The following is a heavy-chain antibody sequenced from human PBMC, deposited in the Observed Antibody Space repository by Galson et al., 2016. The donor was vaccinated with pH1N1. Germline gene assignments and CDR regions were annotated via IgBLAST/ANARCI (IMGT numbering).Heavy chain of an antibody. J-gene: IGHJ4*02. D-gene: IGHD3-16*02. CDR3: ARSRYFSFDY. CDR2: ISKDENNV. Sequence: SLRLSCAASGFTLSCCAMHWVRQAPGKGLECVALISKDENNVYYADSVKGRFTISRDSSNNTLYLQMNSLRSEDTAIYYCARSRYFSFDYWGQGALVTVSS. V-gene: IGHV3-30*04. CDR1: GFTLSCCA.